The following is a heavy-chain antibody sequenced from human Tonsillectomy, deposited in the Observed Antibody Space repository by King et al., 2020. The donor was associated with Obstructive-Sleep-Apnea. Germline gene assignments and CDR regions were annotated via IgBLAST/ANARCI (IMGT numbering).Heavy chain of an antibody. J-gene: IGHJ5*02. Sequence: VQLQQWGAGLLKPSETLSLTCAVYGGSFSGYYWSWIRQPPGTGLEWIGEINHSGSTNYNPSLKSRVTTSVDTSKNQFSLKLSAVTAADTAVYYCARGHSLYSSSRRKWWFDPWGQGTLVTVSS. CDR3: ARGHSLYSSSRRKWWFDP. D-gene: IGHD2-2*01. CDR2: INHSGST. V-gene: IGHV4-34*01. CDR1: GGSFSGYY.